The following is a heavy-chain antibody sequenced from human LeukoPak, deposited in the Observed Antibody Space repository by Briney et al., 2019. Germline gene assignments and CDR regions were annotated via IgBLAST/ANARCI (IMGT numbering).Heavy chain of an antibody. J-gene: IGHJ5*02. Sequence: ASVKVSCKASGYTFTGYYMHWVRQAPGQGLEWMGWINPNSGGTNYAQKSQGRVTMTRDTSISTAYMELSRLRSDDTAVYYCATNGGYCSGGSCYAHNWFDPWGQGTLVTVSS. CDR3: ATNGGYCSGGSCYAHNWFDP. V-gene: IGHV1-2*02. CDR2: INPNSGGT. D-gene: IGHD2-15*01. CDR1: GYTFTGYY.